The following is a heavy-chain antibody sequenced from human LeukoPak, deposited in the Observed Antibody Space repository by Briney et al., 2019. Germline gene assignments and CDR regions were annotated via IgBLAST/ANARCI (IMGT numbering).Heavy chain of an antibody. CDR1: GFTFSSYG. J-gene: IGHJ4*02. V-gene: IGHV3-33*01. CDR2: IWYDGSNK. CDR3: ARDTTQIAAAGTFDY. D-gene: IGHD6-13*01. Sequence: GRSLRLSRAASGFTFSSYGMHWVRQAPGKGLEWVAVIWYDGSNKYYADSVKGRFTISRDNSKNTLYLQMNSLRAEDTAVYYCARDTTQIAAAGTFDYWGQGTLVTVSS.